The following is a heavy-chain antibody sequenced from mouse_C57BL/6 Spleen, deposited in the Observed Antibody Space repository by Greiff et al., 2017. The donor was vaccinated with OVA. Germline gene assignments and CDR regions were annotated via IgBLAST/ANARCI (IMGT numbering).Heavy chain of an antibody. V-gene: IGHV14-4*01. CDR2: IDPENGDT. CDR1: GFNIKDDY. Sequence: VQLQQSGAELVRPGASVKLSCTASGFNIKDDYMHWVKQRPEQGLEWIGWIDPENGDTEYASKFQGKATITADTSSNTAYLQLSSLTSEDTGVYYCTTGGFDYWGQGTTLTVSS. J-gene: IGHJ2*01. CDR3: TTGGFDY.